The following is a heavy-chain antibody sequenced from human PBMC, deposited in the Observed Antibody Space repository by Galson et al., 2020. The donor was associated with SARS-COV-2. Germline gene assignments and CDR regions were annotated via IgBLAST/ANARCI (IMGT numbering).Heavy chain of an antibody. J-gene: IGHJ4*02. CDR1: GYTLTNYA. CDR2: ISAINGNT. D-gene: IGHD4-17*01. CDR3: ARDEVTTVTPFDY. V-gene: IGHV1-18*01. Sequence: ASVKVSCKASGYTLTNYAISWVRQAPGQGLEWMGWISAINGNTNYAQKLQGRVTMTTDTSTSTAYMELRSLRSDDTAVYYCARDEVTTVTPFDYWGQGTLVTVSS.